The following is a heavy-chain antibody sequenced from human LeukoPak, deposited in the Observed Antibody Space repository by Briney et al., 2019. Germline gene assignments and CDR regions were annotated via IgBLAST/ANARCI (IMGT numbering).Heavy chain of an antibody. CDR1: GGSISSYY. V-gene: IGHV4-59*08. Sequence: SETLSLTCTVSGGSISSYYWSWIRQPPGKGLEWIGYIYYSGSTNYNPSLKSRVTISVDTSKNQFSLKLSSVTAADTAVFYCARRDKYCSSTSCPFDYWGQGTLVTVSS. CDR2: IYYSGST. CDR3: ARRDKYCSSTSCPFDY. D-gene: IGHD2-2*01. J-gene: IGHJ4*02.